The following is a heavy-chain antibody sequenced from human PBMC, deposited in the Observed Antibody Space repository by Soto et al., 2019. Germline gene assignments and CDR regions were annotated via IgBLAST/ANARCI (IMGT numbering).Heavy chain of an antibody. V-gene: IGHV4-59*06. D-gene: IGHD5-12*01. CDR1: GGSISSYY. Sequence: SETLSLTCTVSGGSISSYYWSWIRQHPGKGLEWIGYIYYSGCTYYNPSLKSRVTMSVDTSENQFSLRLSSVTAADTAVYYCARKDSGYADYMDVWGKGTTVTVSS. CDR2: IYYSGCT. CDR3: ARKDSGYADYMDV. J-gene: IGHJ6*03.